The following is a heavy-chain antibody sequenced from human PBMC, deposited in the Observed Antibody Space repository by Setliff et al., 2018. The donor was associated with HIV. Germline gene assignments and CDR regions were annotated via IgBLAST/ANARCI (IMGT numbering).Heavy chain of an antibody. V-gene: IGHV1-69*13. D-gene: IGHD3-22*01. CDR3: EAGWYYDLSGYYDAFHF. CDR2: IIPLFRTT. Sequence: SVKVSCKASGGTFSGYAINWVRQAPGQGLEWMGGIIPLFRTTNYAQKFQGRLTITADESTTTAYMDLSSLGSEDTAVYFCEAGWYYDLSGYYDAFHFWGQGTMVTVSS. CDR1: GGTFSGYA. J-gene: IGHJ3*01.